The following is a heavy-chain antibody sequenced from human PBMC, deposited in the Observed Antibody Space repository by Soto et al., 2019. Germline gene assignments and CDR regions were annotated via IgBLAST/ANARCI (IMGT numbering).Heavy chain of an antibody. D-gene: IGHD1-20*01. CDR2: MSGSGTRI. Sequence: EAQLLESGGGLVQPGESLTLSCVASHFAFNIDAMTWVRQAPGKGLEWVSSMSGSGTRIYYADSVKGRFTITRDNSKKTLYLQMNSLRAEDTAVYWCARDNWNGAYYGLDVWGKGTTVTVS. V-gene: IGHV3-23*01. CDR1: HFAFNIDA. CDR3: ARDNWNGAYYGLDV. J-gene: IGHJ6*04.